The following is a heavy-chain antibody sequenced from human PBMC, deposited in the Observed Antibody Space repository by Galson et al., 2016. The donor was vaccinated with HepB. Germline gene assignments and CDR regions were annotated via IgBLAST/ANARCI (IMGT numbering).Heavy chain of an antibody. V-gene: IGHV3-7*01. CDR2: IKQDGSEK. CDR1: GFTFSSYW. Sequence: LRLSCAASGFTFSSYWMSWVRQAPGKGLEWVANIKQDGSEKSYVDSVKGRFTISRDNAEYSLYLQMNSLRAEDTAIYYCAREGAGGFDYWGQGTLVTVSS. D-gene: IGHD4-23*01. J-gene: IGHJ4*02. CDR3: AREGAGGFDY.